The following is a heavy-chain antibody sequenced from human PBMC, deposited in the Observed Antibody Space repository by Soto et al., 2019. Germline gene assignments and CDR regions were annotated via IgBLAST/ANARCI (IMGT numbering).Heavy chain of an antibody. CDR1: GFTFSSYG. Sequence: GGSLRLSCAASGFTFSSYGMHWVRQAPGKGLEWVSSISSSSSYIYYADSVKGRFTISRDNAKNSLYLQMNSLRAEDTAVYYCARDLISSTVEALFDYWGQGTLVTVSS. V-gene: IGHV3-21*01. CDR2: ISSSSSYI. CDR3: ARDLISSTVEALFDY. D-gene: IGHD3-3*02. J-gene: IGHJ4*02.